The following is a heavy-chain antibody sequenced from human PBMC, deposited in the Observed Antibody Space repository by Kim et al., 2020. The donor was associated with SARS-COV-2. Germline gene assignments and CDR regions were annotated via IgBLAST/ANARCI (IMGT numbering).Heavy chain of an antibody. CDR1: GYTFTTYA. V-gene: IGHV1-3*01. CDR3: ARSVAIMPPGMDV. CDR2: INPTRGNT. Sequence: ASVKVSCKASGYTFTTYAMRWVRQAPGQGLEWMGWINPTRGNTKYSDTFQGRVTITRDTSARTAYMELSSLRPEDTAVYYCARSVAIMPPGMDVWGQGTTVTVSS. J-gene: IGHJ6*02. D-gene: IGHD2-21*01.